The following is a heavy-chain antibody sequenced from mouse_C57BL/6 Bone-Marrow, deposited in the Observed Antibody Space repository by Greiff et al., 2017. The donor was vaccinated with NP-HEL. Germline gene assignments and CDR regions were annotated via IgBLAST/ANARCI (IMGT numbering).Heavy chain of an antibody. J-gene: IGHJ3*01. Sequence: DVQLQESGGGLVKPGGSLKLSCAASGFTFSSYAMSWVRQTPEKRLEWVATISDGGSYTYYPDNVKGRFTISRDNAKNNLYLQMSHLKSEDTAMYYCARGGFAYWGQGTLVTVSA. CDR3: ARGGFAY. CDR1: GFTFSSYA. V-gene: IGHV5-4*01. CDR2: ISDGGSYT.